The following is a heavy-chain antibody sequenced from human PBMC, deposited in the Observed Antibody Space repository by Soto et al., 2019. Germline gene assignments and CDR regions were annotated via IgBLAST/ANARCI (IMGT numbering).Heavy chain of an antibody. CDR2: TYYSGST. Sequence: SETLSLTCTVSGGSISSYYWSWIRQPPGKGLEWIGYTYYSGSTNYNPSLKSRVTISVDTSKNQFSLKLSSVTAADTAVYYCARAYSSSWYSTYYYYYGMDVWGQGTTVTVSS. D-gene: IGHD6-13*01. V-gene: IGHV4-59*01. CDR3: ARAYSSSWYSTYYYYYGMDV. CDR1: GGSISSYY. J-gene: IGHJ6*02.